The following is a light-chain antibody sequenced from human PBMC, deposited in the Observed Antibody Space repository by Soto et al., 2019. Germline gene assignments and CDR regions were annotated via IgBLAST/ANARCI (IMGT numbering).Light chain of an antibody. CDR1: TGAVTSGHY. CDR2: DTK. CDR3: LLSYSGPRV. V-gene: IGLV7-46*01. Sequence: QTVVTQEPSLTVSPGETVTLTCGSSTGAVTSGHYPYWFQQKPGQAPRTLIYDTKNKHSWTPARLSGSLLGGKAALTLSGAQPEDEAEYYCLLSYSGPRVFGGGTKRTVL. J-gene: IGLJ3*02.